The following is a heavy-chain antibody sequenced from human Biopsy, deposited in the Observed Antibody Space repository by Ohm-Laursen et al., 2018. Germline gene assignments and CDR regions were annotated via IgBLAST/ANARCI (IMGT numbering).Heavy chain of an antibody. J-gene: IGHJ1*01. CDR1: GGTFSKYG. V-gene: IGHV1-69*06. CDR2: NIPILGTG. CDR3: ATKLTGYFHH. Sequence: ASVKVSCNAPGGTFSKYGVNWVRQAPGQGLEWLGGNIPILGTGNYAPMFHGRVTVVADTSTGTATMELRSLRPDDTAVYYCATKLTGYFHHWGQGTLVIVSS. D-gene: IGHD3-9*01.